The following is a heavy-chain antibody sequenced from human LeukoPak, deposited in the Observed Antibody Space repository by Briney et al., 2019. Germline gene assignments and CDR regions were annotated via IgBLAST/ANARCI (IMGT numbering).Heavy chain of an antibody. CDR3: ARGRVFARGSSYWFDP. CDR1: GGSISSGGYS. V-gene: IGHV4-30-2*01. D-gene: IGHD6-13*01. Sequence: SQTLSLTCAVSGGSISSGGYSWSWIRQPPGKGLEWIGYIYHSGSTNYNPSLKSRVTMSVDTSKNQFSLKLSSVTAADTAVYYCARGRVFARGSSYWFDPWGQGTLVTVSS. J-gene: IGHJ5*02. CDR2: IYHSGST.